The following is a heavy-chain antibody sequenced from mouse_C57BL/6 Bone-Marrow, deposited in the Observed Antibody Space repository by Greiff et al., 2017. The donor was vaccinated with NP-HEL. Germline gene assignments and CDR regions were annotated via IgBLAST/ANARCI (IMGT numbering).Heavy chain of an antibody. CDR3: ASWITTVVAPAY. Sequence: VKLQESGAELARPGASVKLSCKASGYTFTSYGISWVKQRTGQGLEWIGEIYPRSGNTYYNEKFKGKATLTAEKSSSTAYMELLSLTSEDSAVYFGASWITTVVAPAYWGQGTLVTVSA. CDR1: GYTFTSYG. J-gene: IGHJ3*01. V-gene: IGHV1-81*01. D-gene: IGHD1-1*01. CDR2: IYPRSGNT.